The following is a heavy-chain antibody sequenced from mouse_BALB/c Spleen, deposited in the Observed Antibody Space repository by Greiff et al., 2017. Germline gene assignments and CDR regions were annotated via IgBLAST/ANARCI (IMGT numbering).Heavy chain of an antibody. D-gene: IGHD4-1*01. CDR1: GYTFTSYV. CDR3: ARGNWDGNYYAMDY. CDR2: INPYNDGT. V-gene: IGHV1-14*01. Sequence: EVQLQQSGPELVKPGASVKMSCKASGYTFTSYVMHWVKQKPGQGLEWIGYINPYNDGTKYNEKFKGKATLTSDKSSSTAYMELSSLTSEDSAVYYCARGNWDGNYYAMDYWGQGTSVTVSS. J-gene: IGHJ4*01.